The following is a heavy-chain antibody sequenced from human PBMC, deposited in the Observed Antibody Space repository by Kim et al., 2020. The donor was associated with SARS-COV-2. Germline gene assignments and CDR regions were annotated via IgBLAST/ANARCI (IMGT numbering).Heavy chain of an antibody. CDR1: GFTFSSYS. J-gene: IGHJ4*02. V-gene: IGHV3-23*01. D-gene: IGHD6-13*01. CDR2: ISGSGGST. Sequence: GGSLRLSCAASGFTFSSYSMSWVRQAPGKGLEWVSAISGSGGSTYYADSVKGRFTISRDNSKNTLYLQMNSLRAEDTAVYYCAKDSGSSWSRVPFDYWGQGTLVTVSS. CDR3: AKDSGSSWSRVPFDY.